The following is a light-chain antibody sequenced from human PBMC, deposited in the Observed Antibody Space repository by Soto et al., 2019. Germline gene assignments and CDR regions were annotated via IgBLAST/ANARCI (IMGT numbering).Light chain of an antibody. CDR2: GAS. CDR1: QSISNH. V-gene: IGKV3-15*01. Sequence: EIVMTQSPDTLSVSPGERATLSCRARQSISNHLAWYQQKPGQAPRLLIYGASTRTTGIPARFSGSGSGTEFTITISSLQSEDFAVYYCQQYNNWPYTFGQGTKLEIK. J-gene: IGKJ2*01. CDR3: QQYNNWPYT.